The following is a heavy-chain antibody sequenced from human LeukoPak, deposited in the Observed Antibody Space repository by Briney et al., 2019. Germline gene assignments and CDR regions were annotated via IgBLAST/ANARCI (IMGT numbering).Heavy chain of an antibody. D-gene: IGHD1-26*01. CDR2: VRTKATNYAT. Sequence: VGSLKLSCAASGFTFSGSTMHWVRQASGKGLEWVGGVRTKATNYATAYAASVKGRFTISRDDSKNTAYLQMNSLTTEDTAVYYCTTLSVGVDDNWGQGTLGTVSS. V-gene: IGHV3-73*01. J-gene: IGHJ4*02. CDR1: GFTFSGST. CDR3: TTLSVGVDDN.